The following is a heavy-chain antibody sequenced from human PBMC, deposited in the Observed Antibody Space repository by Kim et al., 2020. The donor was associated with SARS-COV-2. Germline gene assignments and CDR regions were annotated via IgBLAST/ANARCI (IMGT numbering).Heavy chain of an antibody. J-gene: IGHJ4*02. V-gene: IGHV1-8*01. CDR3: VTSYTGYSYGYY. Sequence: ASVKVSCKASGYTFTSYDINWVRQATGHGLEWMGWMNPNSGNTGYAQKFQGRVTMTRNTSISTAYMELSSLRSEDTAVYYCVTSYTGYSYGYYWGQGTPVTVSS. CDR2: MNPNSGNT. CDR1: GYTFTSYD. D-gene: IGHD5-12*01.